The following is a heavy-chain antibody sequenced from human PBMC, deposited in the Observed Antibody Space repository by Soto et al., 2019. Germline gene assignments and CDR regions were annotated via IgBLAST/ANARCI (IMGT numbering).Heavy chain of an antibody. V-gene: IGHV3-11*01. Sequence: PVGSLRLSCAASGFTFSDHYMSWIRQAPGKGLAWVSYISSSGSTIYYADSVKGRFTISRDNAKNSLYLQMNSLRAEDTAVYYCARDQYSSSWYDYSWFDPWGQGTLVTVSS. CDR3: ARDQYSSSWYDYSWFDP. CDR2: ISSSGSTI. CDR1: GFTFSDHY. D-gene: IGHD6-13*01. J-gene: IGHJ5*02.